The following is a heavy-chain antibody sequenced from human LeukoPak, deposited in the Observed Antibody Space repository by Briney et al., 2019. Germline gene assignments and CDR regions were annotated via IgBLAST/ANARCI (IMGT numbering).Heavy chain of an antibody. CDR3: ARDRSSYEYYFDH. J-gene: IGHJ4*02. D-gene: IGHD5-12*01. CDR2: ISYDGSNK. Sequence: GGSLRLSCAAPGFTFSNYAMHWVRQAPGKGLEWVAVISYDGSNKYYADSVKGRFTISRDHSKNTLYLQMNSLRAEDTAVFYCARDRSSYEYYFDHWGQGTLVTVSS. CDR1: GFTFSNYA. V-gene: IGHV3-30-3*01.